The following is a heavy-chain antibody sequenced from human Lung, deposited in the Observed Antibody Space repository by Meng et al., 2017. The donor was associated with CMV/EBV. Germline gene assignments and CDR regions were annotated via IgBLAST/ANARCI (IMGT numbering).Heavy chain of an antibody. Sequence: GGSLRLSCAASGFTFSSHALSWVRQAPGKGLAWVSSISTSDGDTYHADSVKGRFTISRDNSKKTLYLQMNSLRAEDTAVYYCANLGRTIRDYWGQGTLVTVSS. CDR1: GFTFSSHA. D-gene: IGHD4/OR15-4a*01. J-gene: IGHJ4*02. CDR3: ANLGRTIRDY. CDR2: ISTSDGDT. V-gene: IGHV3-23*01.